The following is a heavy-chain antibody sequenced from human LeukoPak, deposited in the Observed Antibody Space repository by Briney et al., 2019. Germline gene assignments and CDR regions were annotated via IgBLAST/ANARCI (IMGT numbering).Heavy chain of an antibody. CDR3: ARAGSNYGYYYYYMDV. D-gene: IGHD4-11*01. CDR1: GGSISSHY. Sequence: SETLPLTCTVSGGSISSHYWSWIRQPPGKGLEWIGYIYYSGSTNYNPSLKSRVTISVDTSKDQFSLKLSSVTAADTAVYYCARAGSNYGYYYYYMDVWGKGTTVTVSS. J-gene: IGHJ6*03. V-gene: IGHV4-59*11. CDR2: IYYSGST.